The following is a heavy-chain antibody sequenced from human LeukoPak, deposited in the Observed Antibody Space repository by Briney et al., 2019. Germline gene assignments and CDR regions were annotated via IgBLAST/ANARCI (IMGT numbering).Heavy chain of an antibody. CDR1: GFTFSSYA. Sequence: GGSLRLSCAASGFTFSSYAMSWVRQAPGKGLEWVSAISGSGGSTYYADSVKGRFTISRDNAKNSLYLQMNSLRAEDTAVYYCARDDYGDSRVFDLWGRGTLVTVSS. V-gene: IGHV3-23*01. CDR2: ISGSGGST. J-gene: IGHJ2*01. CDR3: ARDDYGDSRVFDL. D-gene: IGHD4-17*01.